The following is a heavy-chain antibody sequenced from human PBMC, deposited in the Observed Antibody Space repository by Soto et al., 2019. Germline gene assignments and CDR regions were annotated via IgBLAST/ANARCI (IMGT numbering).Heavy chain of an antibody. V-gene: IGHV5-51*01. CDR3: ARHGRNSNYDYYYYGMDV. CDR1: GYSFTSYW. D-gene: IGHD4-4*01. Sequence: PGESLKISCKGSGYSFTSYWIGWVRQMPGKGLEWMGIIYPGDSDTRYSPSFQGQVTISADKSISTAYLQWSSLKASDTAMYYCARHGRNSNYDYYYYGMDVWGQGTTVTVSS. J-gene: IGHJ6*02. CDR2: IYPGDSDT.